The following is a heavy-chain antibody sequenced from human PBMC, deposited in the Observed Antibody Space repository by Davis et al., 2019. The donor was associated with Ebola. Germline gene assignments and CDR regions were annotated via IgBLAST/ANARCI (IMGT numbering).Heavy chain of an antibody. V-gene: IGHV4-31*03. J-gene: IGHJ6*03. D-gene: IGHD3-10*01. CDR2: IYYSGST. CDR1: GGSISSGGYY. CDR3: AREFGPSAPYGSGKDYYYYMDV. Sequence: LRLSCTVSGGSISSGGYYWSWIRQHPGKGLEWIGYIYYSGSTYYNPSLKSRVTISVDTSKNQFSLKLSSVTAADTAVYYCAREFGPSAPYGSGKDYYYYMDVWGKGTTVTVSS.